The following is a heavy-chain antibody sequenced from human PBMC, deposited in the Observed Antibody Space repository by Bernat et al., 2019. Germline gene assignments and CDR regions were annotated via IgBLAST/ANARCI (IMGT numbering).Heavy chain of an antibody. D-gene: IGHD3-16*02. Sequence: EVQLLESGGGSVQPGGSLRLSCVASGSTFISYAMTWVRQAPGKGLQWVSAISGSGFSTHFADSVKGRFTISRDNSKNTLYLQMNSLRAEDTAAYYCARGRCQAEGYFDHWGQGTMVTVSS. CDR1: GSTFISYA. CDR2: ISGSGFST. J-gene: IGHJ4*02. V-gene: IGHV3-23*01. CDR3: ARGRCQAEGYFDH.